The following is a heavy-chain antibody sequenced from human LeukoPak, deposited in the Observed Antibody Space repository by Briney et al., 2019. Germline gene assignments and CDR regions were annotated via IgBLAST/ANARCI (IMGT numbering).Heavy chain of an antibody. J-gene: IGHJ4*02. D-gene: IGHD3-9*01. CDR3: ARRTILTGSSFDY. CDR1: GFTFPTYA. Sequence: GGSLRLSCAASGFTFPTYAMKWVRQAPGKGLEWVSSISSSSSYIYYADSVKGRFTISRDNAKNSLYLQMNSLRAEDTAVYYCARRTILTGSSFDYWGQGTLVTVSS. V-gene: IGHV3-21*01. CDR2: ISSSSSYI.